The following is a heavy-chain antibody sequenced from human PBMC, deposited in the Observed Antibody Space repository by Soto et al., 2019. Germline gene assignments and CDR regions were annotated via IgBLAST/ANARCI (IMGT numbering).Heavy chain of an antibody. CDR1: GGSISSYY. J-gene: IGHJ4*02. D-gene: IGHD3-22*01. CDR2: IYYSGST. V-gene: IGHV4-59*08. CDR3: ARLVYDRSGHRPG. Sequence: SETLSLTCTVSGGSISSYYWSWIRQPPGKGLEWIGYIYYSGSTNYNPSLKSRVTISVDTSKNQFSLKLSSVTAADTAVYYCARLVYDRSGHRPGWGQGTLVTVSS.